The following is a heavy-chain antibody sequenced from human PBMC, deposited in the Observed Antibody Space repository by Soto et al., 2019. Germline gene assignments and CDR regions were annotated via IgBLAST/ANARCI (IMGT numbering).Heavy chain of an antibody. J-gene: IGHJ4*02. CDR2: IKQDGSEK. D-gene: IGHD6-6*01. CDR1: GFTFSSYW. V-gene: IGHV3-7*01. Sequence: EVQLVESGGGLVQPGGSLRLSCAASGFTFSSYWMSWVRQAPGKGLEWVANIKQDGSEKYYVDSVKGRFTISRDNAKNSLYLQMNSLRAXXXXXXYCAREGSSSFDYWGQGTLVTVSS. CDR3: AREGSSSFDY.